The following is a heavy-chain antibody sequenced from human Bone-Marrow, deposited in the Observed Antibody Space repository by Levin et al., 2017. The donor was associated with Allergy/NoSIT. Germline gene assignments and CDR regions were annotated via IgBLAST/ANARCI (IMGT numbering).Heavy chain of an antibody. Sequence: GESLKISCQASGYTFTSYYIHWVRQAPGQGLEWMGIINPTGGDTAYAQKFQGRATVTRDTSTSTVYMELTSLTPEDTALYYCAISAFDSWGQGTLVTVSS. D-gene: IGHD6-6*01. CDR3: AISAFDS. J-gene: IGHJ4*02. CDR1: GYTFTSYY. CDR2: INPTGGDT. V-gene: IGHV1-46*01.